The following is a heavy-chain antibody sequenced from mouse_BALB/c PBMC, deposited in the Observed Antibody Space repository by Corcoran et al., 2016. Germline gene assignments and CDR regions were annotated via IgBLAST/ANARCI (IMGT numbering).Heavy chain of an antibody. Sequence: QIQLVQSGPELKKPGETVKISCKASGYTFTNYGMNWVKQAPGKGLKWMGWINTYTGEPTYADDFKGRFAFSLETSASTAYLQINNLKNEDTATYVCAITTVVADYYAMDYWGQGTSVTVSS. CDR2: INTYTGEP. D-gene: IGHD1-1*01. J-gene: IGHJ4*01. V-gene: IGHV9-3-1*01. CDR3: AITTVVADYYAMDY. CDR1: GYTFTNYG.